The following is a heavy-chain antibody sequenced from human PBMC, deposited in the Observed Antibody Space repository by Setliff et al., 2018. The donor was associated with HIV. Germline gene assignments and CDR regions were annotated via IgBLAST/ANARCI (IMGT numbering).Heavy chain of an antibody. J-gene: IGHJ4*02. V-gene: IGHV4-38-2*01. D-gene: IGHD3-10*01. CDR1: GSSISNGYY. CDR2: IYHSGST. Sequence: SETLSLTCAVSGSSISNGYYWGWIRQPPGKGLEWIGSIYHSGSTYYNPSLKSRVTISADTSKRQFSLKLSSVTAADTAVYYCARHLYFASGSYYNPLFFDYWGQGTLVTVSS. CDR3: ARHLYFASGSYYNPLFFDY.